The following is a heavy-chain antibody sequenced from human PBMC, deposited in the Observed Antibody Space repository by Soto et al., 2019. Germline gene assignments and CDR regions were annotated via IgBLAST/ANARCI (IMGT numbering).Heavy chain of an antibody. D-gene: IGHD3-22*01. Sequence: SETLSLTCTVSGGSISSGVYYWSGIRHHPGKGLEWIGYIYYSGSTYYNPSLKSRVTISVDTSKNQFSLKLSSVTAADTAVYYCASGLYYYDSSGYFGYFDYWGQGTQVTVSS. V-gene: IGHV4-31*03. CDR2: IYYSGST. CDR3: ASGLYYYDSSGYFGYFDY. J-gene: IGHJ4*02. CDR1: GGSISSGVYY.